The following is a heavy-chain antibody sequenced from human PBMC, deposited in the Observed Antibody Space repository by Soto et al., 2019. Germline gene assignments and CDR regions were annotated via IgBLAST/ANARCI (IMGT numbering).Heavy chain of an antibody. J-gene: IGHJ4*02. V-gene: IGHV3-66*04. D-gene: IGHD5-12*01. Sequence: GGSLRLSCAASGFTVSSNYMSWVRQAPGKGLEWVSVIYSGGSTYYADSVKGRFTISRDNSRNTLYLQMNSLRAEDTAVYYCARQGYSGYDYDYWGQGTLVTVSS. CDR2: IYSGGST. CDR3: ARQGYSGYDYDY. CDR1: GFTVSSNY.